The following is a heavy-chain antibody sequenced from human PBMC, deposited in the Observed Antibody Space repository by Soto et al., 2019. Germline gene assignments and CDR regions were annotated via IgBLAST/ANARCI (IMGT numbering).Heavy chain of an antibody. V-gene: IGHV1-58*02. Sequence: SVKVSCKASGFTFASSAMQWVRQARGQRLEWIGWIVVGSGNTNYAQKFQERVTITRDMSTSTAYMELSSLRSEDTAVYYCAAGAWTETYYYYMDVWGKGTTVTVSS. CDR2: IVVGSGNT. J-gene: IGHJ6*03. D-gene: IGHD3-16*01. CDR3: AAGAWTETYYYYMDV. CDR1: GFTFASSA.